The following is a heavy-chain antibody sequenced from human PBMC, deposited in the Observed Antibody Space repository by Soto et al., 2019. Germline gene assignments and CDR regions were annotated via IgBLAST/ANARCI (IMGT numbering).Heavy chain of an antibody. CDR3: ARLTKRSMIVVGGNWFDP. Sequence: ASVKVSCKASGYTYTGYFMHWVRQDPGQGLEWMGWINPNSGGTNYAQKFQGWVTMTRDTSISTAYMELSRLRSDDTAVYYCARLTKRSMIVVGGNWFDPWGQGTLVTVSS. D-gene: IGHD3-22*01. CDR2: INPNSGGT. CDR1: GYTYTGYF. V-gene: IGHV1-2*04. J-gene: IGHJ5*02.